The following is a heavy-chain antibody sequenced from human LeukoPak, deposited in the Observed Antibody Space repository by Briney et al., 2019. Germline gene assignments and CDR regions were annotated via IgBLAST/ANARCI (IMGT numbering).Heavy chain of an antibody. Sequence: GGSLRLSCAASGFTFSRYNMVWVHQAPGKGLEWISYISSTLYSTFYTDSVKGRFTISRDNAKNSLFLQMNGLRAEDTAVYYCARSRLTSFDYWGQGTLVAVSS. CDR2: ISSTLYST. CDR3: ARSRLTSFDY. V-gene: IGHV3-48*01. J-gene: IGHJ4*02. CDR1: GFTFSRYN.